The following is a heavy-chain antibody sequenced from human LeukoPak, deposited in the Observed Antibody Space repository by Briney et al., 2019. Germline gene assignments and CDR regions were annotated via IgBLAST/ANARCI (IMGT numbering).Heavy chain of an antibody. CDR1: GYSISSGYY. Sequence: SETLFLTCTVSGYSISSGYYWGWIRQPPGKGLEWIGSIYHSGNTYYNPSLESRVTISVDTSKNQFSLRLSSVTAADTAVYYCARDDWMFDYWGQGTLVTVSS. CDR3: ARDDWMFDY. CDR2: IYHSGNT. D-gene: IGHD1-1*01. V-gene: IGHV4-38-2*02. J-gene: IGHJ4*02.